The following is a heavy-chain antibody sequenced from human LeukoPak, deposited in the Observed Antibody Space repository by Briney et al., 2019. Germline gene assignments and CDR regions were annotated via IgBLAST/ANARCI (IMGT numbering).Heavy chain of an antibody. J-gene: IGHJ4*02. Sequence: SETLSITCTVSGGSISNYYWSWIRQPPGNGLEWIGYIYYSGTTNYNPSLKSRVTISVDTSKNQFSLKLNSVTAADTAVYYCARGVYIAAAQYGYWGQGTLVTVSS. D-gene: IGHD6-13*01. CDR3: ARGVYIAAAQYGY. V-gene: IGHV4-59*01. CDR1: GGSISNYY. CDR2: IYYSGTT.